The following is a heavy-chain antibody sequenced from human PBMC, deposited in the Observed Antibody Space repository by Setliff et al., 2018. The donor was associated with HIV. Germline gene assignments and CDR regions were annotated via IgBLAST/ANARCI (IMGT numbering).Heavy chain of an antibody. V-gene: IGHV1-2*04. CDR3: ARGMDYYDTSGYYQYYFDY. D-gene: IGHD3-22*01. Sequence: ASVKVSCKASDYTFSSYGISWVRQAPGQGLEWMGWINPKSDGTNYAQKFQGWITMTRDTSISTAYMELSRLRSDDTAVYYCARGMDYYDTSGYYQYYFDYWGQGTLVTVSS. CDR1: DYTFSSYG. CDR2: INPKSDGT. J-gene: IGHJ4*02.